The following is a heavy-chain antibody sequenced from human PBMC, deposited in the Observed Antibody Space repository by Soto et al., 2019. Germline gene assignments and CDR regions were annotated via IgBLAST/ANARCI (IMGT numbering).Heavy chain of an antibody. Sequence: EVQLVESGGGLVQPGGSLKLSCAASGFTFSGSAMHWVRQASGKGLEWVGRIRSKANSYATAYAASVKGRFTISRDDSKNTAYLQMNSLKTEDTAVYYCTRHLNPDAYSGYGYYYYGMDVWGQGTTVTVSS. J-gene: IGHJ6*02. D-gene: IGHD5-12*01. V-gene: IGHV3-73*02. CDR1: GFTFSGSA. CDR3: TRHLNPDAYSGYGYYYYGMDV. CDR2: IRSKANSYAT.